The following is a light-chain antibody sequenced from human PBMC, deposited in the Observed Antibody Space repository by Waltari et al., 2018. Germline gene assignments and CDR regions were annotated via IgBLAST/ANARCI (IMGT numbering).Light chain of an antibody. CDR2: GNS. V-gene: IGLV1-40*01. CDR3: QSYDNSLTGYYV. CDR1: RSNIGAGYD. J-gene: IGLJ1*01. Sequence: QPVLTQPPSVSAAPGQRVPIPSTGRRSNIGAGYDVHWYQQFPGTAPKFLISGNSNRPSGVPDRFSGSKSGTSASLVISGLQAEDEADYYCQSYDNSLTGYYVFGTGTKVTVL.